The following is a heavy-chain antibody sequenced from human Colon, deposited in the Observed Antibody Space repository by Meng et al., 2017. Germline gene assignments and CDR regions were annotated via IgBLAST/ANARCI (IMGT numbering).Heavy chain of an antibody. V-gene: IGHV3-30*01. Sequence: GESLKISCAASGFTFSSYAMHWVRQAPGKGLEWVAVISYDGSNKYYADSVKGRFTISRDNSKNTLYLQMNSLRAEDTAVYYCARSRIVGATLGYWGQGTLVTVS. CDR1: GFTFSSYA. CDR2: ISYDGSNK. D-gene: IGHD1-26*01. CDR3: ARSRIVGATLGY. J-gene: IGHJ4*02.